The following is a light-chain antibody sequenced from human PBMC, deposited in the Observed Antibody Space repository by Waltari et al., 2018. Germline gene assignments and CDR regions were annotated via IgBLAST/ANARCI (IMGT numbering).Light chain of an antibody. J-gene: IGKJ1*01. CDR2: RAP. CDR1: QSVGSSS. CDR3: QQHGTLPAT. V-gene: IGKV3-20*01. Sequence: EIVLTQSPGTASLSPGERVTLPSRASQSVGSSSLAWYQQKPGKAPRLVIYRAPRRATGIPDRFSGSGSGTDFSLTISRLEPEDFAVYYCQQHGTLPATFGQGTKVEIK.